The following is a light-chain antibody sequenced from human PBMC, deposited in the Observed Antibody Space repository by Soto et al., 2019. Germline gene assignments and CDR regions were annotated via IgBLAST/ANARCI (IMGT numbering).Light chain of an antibody. CDR1: QSITKW. Sequence: DIQMTQSPSTLSASVGDRVTLTCRASQSITKWLAWYQQKPGKAPKILIFDASILESGVPARFRGSGSGTEFTLTISSLQPDDFAAYYCQQYIDYFTWTFGQGTKVEIK. V-gene: IGKV1-5*01. J-gene: IGKJ1*01. CDR2: DAS. CDR3: QQYIDYFTWT.